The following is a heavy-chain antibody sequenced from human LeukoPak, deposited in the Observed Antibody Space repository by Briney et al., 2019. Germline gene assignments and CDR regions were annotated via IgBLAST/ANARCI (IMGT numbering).Heavy chain of an antibody. CDR3: ARSRGGILTGFWVH. Sequence: GGSLRLSCAASGFTVSSNYMSWVRQAPGKGLEWVSVIYSGGSTYYADSVKGRFTISRDNSKNTLYLQMNSLRAEDTAVYYCARSRGGILTGFWVHGGQGPLVTVSS. V-gene: IGHV3-53*01. CDR1: GFTVSSNY. CDR2: IYSGGST. D-gene: IGHD3-9*01. J-gene: IGHJ4*02.